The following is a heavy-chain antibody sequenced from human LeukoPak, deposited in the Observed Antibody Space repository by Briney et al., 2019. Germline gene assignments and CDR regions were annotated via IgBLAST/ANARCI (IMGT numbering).Heavy chain of an antibody. CDR2: IGGSGSPT. CDR3: ARLRSPTDY. J-gene: IGHJ4*02. V-gene: IGHV3-48*03. CDR1: GFTFSDFE. D-gene: IGHD4-17*01. Sequence: EGSLRLSCAVSGFTFSDFEMNWVRQAPGKGPEWISYIGGSGSPTYYTDSVKGRFTISRDNAKNSLFLQMNSLRAEDTAVYYCARLRSPTDYWGQGTLVTVSS.